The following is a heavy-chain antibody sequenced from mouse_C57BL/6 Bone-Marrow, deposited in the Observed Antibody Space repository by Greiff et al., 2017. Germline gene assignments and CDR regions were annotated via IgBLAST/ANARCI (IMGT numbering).Heavy chain of an antibody. D-gene: IGHD1-1*01. CDR3: EGVLFQGFDY. CDR2: ISDGGSYT. V-gene: IGHV5-4*03. J-gene: IGHJ2*01. Sequence: EVMLVESGGGLVKPGGSLKLSCAASGFTFSSYAMSWVRQTPEKRLEWVATISDGGSYTYYPDNVKGRFTITRDNAKNNLYLQMSQLKSEDTAMYYCEGVLFQGFDYGGQGTTLTVSA. CDR1: GFTFSSYA.